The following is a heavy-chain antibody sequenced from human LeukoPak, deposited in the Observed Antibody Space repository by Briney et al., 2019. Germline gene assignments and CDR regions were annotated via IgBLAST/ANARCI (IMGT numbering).Heavy chain of an antibody. V-gene: IGHV3-23*01. D-gene: IGHD6-19*01. CDR2: ISGSGGST. J-gene: IGHJ4*02. Sequence: GGSLRLSCAASGFTFSSYAMSWVRQAPGKGLEWVSAISGSGGSTYYADPVKGRFTISRDNSKNTLYLQMNSLRAEDTAVYYCAKDRGSGWIKFDYWGQGTLVTVSS. CDR3: AKDRGSGWIKFDY. CDR1: GFTFSSYA.